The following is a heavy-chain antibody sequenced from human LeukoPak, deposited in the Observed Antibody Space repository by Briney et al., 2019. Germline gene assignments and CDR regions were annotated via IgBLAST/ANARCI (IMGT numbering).Heavy chain of an antibody. CDR2: IYTSGST. CDR1: GGSISSYY. J-gene: IGHJ6*03. V-gene: IGHV4-4*09. Sequence: SETLSLTCTVSGGSISSYYWSWIRQPPGKGLEGIGYIYTSGSTNYNPSLKSRVTISVDTSKNQFSLKLSSVTAADTAVYYCARRGDIDRDYYYYMDVWGKGTTVTVSS. D-gene: IGHD5-12*01. CDR3: ARRGDIDRDYYYYMDV.